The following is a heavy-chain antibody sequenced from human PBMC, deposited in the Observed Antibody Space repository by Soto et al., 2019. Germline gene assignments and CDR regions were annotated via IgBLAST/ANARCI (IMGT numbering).Heavy chain of an antibody. Sequence: SETLSLTCAVYGGSFSGYYWSWIRQPPGKGLEWIGEILHGGSTNYSPSLKSRVTISVDTSKNQFSLELRSVTAADTAVYYCARPHYDSNTFYSYFDYWGQGTLVTVYS. CDR2: ILHGGST. V-gene: IGHV4-34*12. D-gene: IGHD3-22*01. CDR3: ARPHYDSNTFYSYFDY. CDR1: GGSFSGYY. J-gene: IGHJ4*02.